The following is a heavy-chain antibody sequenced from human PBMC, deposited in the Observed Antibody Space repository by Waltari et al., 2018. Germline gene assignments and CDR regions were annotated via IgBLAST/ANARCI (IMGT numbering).Heavy chain of an antibody. CDR3: ARAAIAVAAINWFDP. V-gene: IGHV1-2*06. J-gene: IGHJ5*02. Sequence: QVQLVQSGAEVKKPGASVKVSCKASGYTFTGYYMHWVRQAPGQGLEWVGRINPNSGGTNYAQKFQGRVTMTRDTSISTAYMELSRLRSDDTAVYYCARAAIAVAAINWFDPWGQGTLVTVSS. CDR1: GYTFTGYY. D-gene: IGHD6-19*01. CDR2: INPNSGGT.